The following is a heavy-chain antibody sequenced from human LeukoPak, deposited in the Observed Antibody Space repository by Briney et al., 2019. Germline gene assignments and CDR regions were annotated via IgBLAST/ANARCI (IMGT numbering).Heavy chain of an antibody. CDR3: ARATRSSSSLGSPLFY. D-gene: IGHD6-13*01. V-gene: IGHV1-18*04. Sequence: GASVKVSCKASGYTFTSYGINWVRQAPGQGLEWMGWISAYNGDTKYAQNVQGRVTMTTDTSTTTAYMELRSLRSDDTAMYYCARATRSSSSLGSPLFYWGQGSLVTVSS. J-gene: IGHJ4*02. CDR1: GYTFTSYG. CDR2: ISAYNGDT.